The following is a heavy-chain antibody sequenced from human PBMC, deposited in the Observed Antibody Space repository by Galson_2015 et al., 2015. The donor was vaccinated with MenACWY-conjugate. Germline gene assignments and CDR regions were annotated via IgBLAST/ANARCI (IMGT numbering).Heavy chain of an antibody. V-gene: IGHV1-2*04. D-gene: IGHD2-8*01. Sequence: SVKVSCKASGYTFTGYYMHWVRQAPGQGLEWMGWINPNSGGTNYAQKFQGWVTMTRDTSISTAYMELSRLRSDDTAVYYCARDGGYCTNGVCYGDWFDPWGQGTLVTVSS. CDR2: INPNSGGT. CDR1: GYTFTGYY. CDR3: ARDGGYCTNGVCYGDWFDP. J-gene: IGHJ5*02.